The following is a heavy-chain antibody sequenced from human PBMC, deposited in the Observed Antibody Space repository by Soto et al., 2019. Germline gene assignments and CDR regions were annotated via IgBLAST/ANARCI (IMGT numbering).Heavy chain of an antibody. V-gene: IGHV3-33*01. Sequence: GGSLRLSCAASGFTFSSYGMHWVRQAPGKGLEWVAVIWYDGSNKYYADSVKGRFTISRDNSKNTLYLQMNSLRAEDTAVYYCARVEGYSYGYFDYWGQGTLVTVSS. J-gene: IGHJ4*02. CDR3: ARVEGYSYGYFDY. D-gene: IGHD5-18*01. CDR2: IWYDGSNK. CDR1: GFTFSSYG.